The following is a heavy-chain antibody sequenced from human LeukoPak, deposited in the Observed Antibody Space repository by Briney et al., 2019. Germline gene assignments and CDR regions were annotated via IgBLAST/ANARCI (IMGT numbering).Heavy chain of an antibody. CDR2: ISFNNVI. J-gene: IGHJ4*02. V-gene: IGHV3-21*01. D-gene: IGHD2-21*02. CDR1: GFTFSTYS. Sequence: GGSLRLSYAASGFTFSTYSMNWVRQAPGRGLEWVSSISFNNVIFYADSVKGRFTISRDNAKNSVYLVMHSLRGEDTAVYYCAREQTRGGDLDHWGQGALVTVSS. CDR3: AREQTRGGDLDH.